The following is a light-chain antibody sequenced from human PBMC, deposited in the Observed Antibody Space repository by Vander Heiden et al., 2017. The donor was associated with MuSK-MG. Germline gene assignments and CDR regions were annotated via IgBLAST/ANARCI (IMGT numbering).Light chain of an antibody. CDR2: LAS. CDR1: HSIYTW. V-gene: IGKV1-5*03. CDR3: QKYKSYPYT. Sequence: DIQMTQSPSTLSASVGDRATISCRARHSIYTWFASYQPKPGKAPNLLISLASNLGSGVPSRCSGSGSETEFTITISRLQADDFASYYCQKYKSYPYTFGEGTKLEIK. J-gene: IGKJ2*01.